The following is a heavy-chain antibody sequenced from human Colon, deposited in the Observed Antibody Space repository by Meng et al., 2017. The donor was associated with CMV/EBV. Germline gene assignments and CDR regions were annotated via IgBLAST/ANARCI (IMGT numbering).Heavy chain of an antibody. CDR2: ISGNGGAT. Sequence: GGPLRLPCTASGFPSSDYAMNWVRQAPGKGLEWVATISGNGGATYYADSVQGRFTVSRDNSKSTLYLQMIRLRGEDTAVYYCAKFSRFTPVEVVPAAFDSWGQGTLVTVSS. CDR3: AKFSRFTPVEVVPAAFDS. CDR1: GFPSSDYA. D-gene: IGHD2-2*01. J-gene: IGHJ4*02. V-gene: IGHV3-23*01.